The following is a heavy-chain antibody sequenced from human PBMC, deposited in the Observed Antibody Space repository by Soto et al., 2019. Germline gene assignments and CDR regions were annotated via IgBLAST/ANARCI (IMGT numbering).Heavy chain of an antibody. CDR1: GDSVSSNSAA. Sequence: SQTLSLTCAISGDSVSSNSAAWNWIGQSPSRGLEWLGRTYYRSEWYNDYAVSVKSRITINPDTSKNQFSLQLNSVTPEDTAVYYCARELTYYYDSSGYWRDGMDVWGQGTTVTVSS. CDR3: ARELTYYYDSSGYWRDGMDV. CDR2: TYYRSEWYN. V-gene: IGHV6-1*01. D-gene: IGHD3-22*01. J-gene: IGHJ6*02.